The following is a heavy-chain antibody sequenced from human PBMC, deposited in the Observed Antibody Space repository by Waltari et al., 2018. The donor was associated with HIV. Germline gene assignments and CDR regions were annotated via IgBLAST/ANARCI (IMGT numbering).Heavy chain of an antibody. CDR1: GFSFRYYS. D-gene: IGHD6-13*01. J-gene: IGHJ3*02. CDR2: ISSTSSII. V-gene: IGHV3-48*02. CDR3: ARHRQQLVLYDAFDM. Sequence: EVQLVESGGGLVQPGGSLRLSCAASGFSFRYYSMNWVRQAPGKGLEWVAFISSTSSIIYYADSVKGRFTISRDNAKNLLYLQMNSLRDEDTAIYYCARHRQQLVLYDAFDMWGQGSMVTVSS.